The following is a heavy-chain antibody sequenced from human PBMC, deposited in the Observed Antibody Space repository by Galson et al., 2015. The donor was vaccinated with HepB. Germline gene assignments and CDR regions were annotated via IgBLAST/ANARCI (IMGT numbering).Heavy chain of an antibody. CDR2: IILLFNTS. CDR3: ASAITMIRGIFFQKKYGLDV. V-gene: IGHV1-69*06. Sequence: SVKVSCKASGGTFRSYAISWVRQAPGQGLEWMGGIILLFNTSNYALKFQDRVTITADKSTNTSYMELTSLRSADTAVYYCASAITMIRGIFFQKKYGLDVWGQGATVTVSS. D-gene: IGHD3-10*01. J-gene: IGHJ6*02. CDR1: GGTFRSYA.